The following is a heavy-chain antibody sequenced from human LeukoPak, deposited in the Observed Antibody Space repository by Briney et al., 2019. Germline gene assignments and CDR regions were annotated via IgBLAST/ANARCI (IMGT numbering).Heavy chain of an antibody. J-gene: IGHJ4*02. CDR1: GFTFGDYA. Sequence: GGSLRLSCTASGFTFGDYAMSWVRQAPGKGLEWVGFIRSKAYGGTTEYAASVKGRFTISRDDCKSIAYPQMNSLKTEDTAVYYCTREPLRYFDWTAYFDYWGQGTLVTVSS. CDR2: IRSKAYGGTT. CDR3: TREPLRYFDWTAYFDY. D-gene: IGHD3-9*01. V-gene: IGHV3-49*04.